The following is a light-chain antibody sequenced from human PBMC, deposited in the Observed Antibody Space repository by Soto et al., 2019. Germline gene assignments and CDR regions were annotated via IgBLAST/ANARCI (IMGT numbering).Light chain of an antibody. V-gene: IGKV3-15*01. CDR1: QSVRSN. CDR3: QQYKSWPPIT. Sequence: EIVMKLSPATVTVARGARASLYCMVSQSVRSNLAWYQQKPGQAPRLLMYGASTRATGIPARFSGSGSGTEFTLTISSLQSEDFAVYYCQQYKSWPPITFGQGTRLEN. CDR2: GAS. J-gene: IGKJ5*01.